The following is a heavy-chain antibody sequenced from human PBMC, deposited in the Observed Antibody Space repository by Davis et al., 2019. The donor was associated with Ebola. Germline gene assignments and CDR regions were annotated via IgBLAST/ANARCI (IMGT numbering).Heavy chain of an antibody. D-gene: IGHD5-18*01. CDR1: GGSISTSTYY. J-gene: IGHJ4*02. CDR3: ASSRGYSYGSFLSRPFDH. CDR2: MYYRGST. V-gene: IGHV4-39*07. Sequence: PSETLSLTCTVSGGSISTSTYYWGWIRQPPGKGLEWIGSMYYRGSTYYNPSLKSRVTISVDTSKNQFSLKLSSVTAADTAGYYCASSRGYSYGSFLSRPFDHWGQGTLVTVSS.